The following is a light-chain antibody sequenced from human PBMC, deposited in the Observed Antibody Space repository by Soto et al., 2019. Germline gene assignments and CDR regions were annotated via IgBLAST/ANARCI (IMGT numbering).Light chain of an antibody. CDR1: SSNIGASYE. CDR2: GNN. J-gene: IGLJ1*01. CDR3: QSYDSSLSGYV. Sequence: QSVLTQPPSVSGAPGQRGTISCTGSSSNIGASYEVHWYQQLPGRAPKLLIYGNNNRPSGVPDRFSGSKSGTSGSLAITGLQAEDEADYYCQSYDSSLSGYVFGSGTKLTVL. V-gene: IGLV1-40*01.